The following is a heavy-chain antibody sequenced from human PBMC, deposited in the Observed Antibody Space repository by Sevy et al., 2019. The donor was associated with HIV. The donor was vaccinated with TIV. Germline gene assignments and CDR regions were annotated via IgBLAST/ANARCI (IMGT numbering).Heavy chain of an antibody. D-gene: IGHD6-19*01. CDR3: ASDAGYSTDWYPSDY. Sequence: GGSLRLSCAASEFMFSTYAMHWVRQAPGKGLEWVAVISYDGSRHYYADSVKGRLIISRDNSKNTMFLQMNSLRLEDTAFYYCASDAGYSTDWYPSDYWGQGTLVTVSS. V-gene: IGHV3-30-3*01. J-gene: IGHJ4*02. CDR1: EFMFSTYA. CDR2: ISYDGSRH.